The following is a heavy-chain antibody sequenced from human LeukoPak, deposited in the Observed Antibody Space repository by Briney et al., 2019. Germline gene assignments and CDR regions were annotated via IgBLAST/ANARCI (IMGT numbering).Heavy chain of an antibody. J-gene: IGHJ4*02. Sequence: GGSLRLSCSASGFTFSSYGMHWVRQAPGKGLEYVSGISNKGGSTYYADSEKGRFTISRDKSKNTLHLQMGSLRADDTAVYYCVKSGTWADFDSWGQGTLVSVSS. CDR1: GFTFSSYG. D-gene: IGHD1-26*01. CDR2: ISNKGGST. CDR3: VKSGTWADFDS. V-gene: IGHV3-64D*09.